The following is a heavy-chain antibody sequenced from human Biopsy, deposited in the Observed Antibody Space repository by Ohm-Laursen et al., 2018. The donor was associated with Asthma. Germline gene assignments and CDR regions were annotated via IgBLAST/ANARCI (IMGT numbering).Heavy chain of an antibody. CDR2: INAAIGNT. J-gene: IGHJ3*02. CDR3: ARTYYDFLTGQVNDAFAM. D-gene: IGHD3-9*01. CDR1: GYTFINYA. V-gene: IGHV1-3*01. Sequence: SVKVSCKASGYTFINYAIHWVRQAPGQRLEWRGGINAAIGNTKYSQKGQGRVTITRDTSASTAYMELSSLRSEDTAVYYCARTYYDFLTGQVNDAFAMWGQGTMVTVSS.